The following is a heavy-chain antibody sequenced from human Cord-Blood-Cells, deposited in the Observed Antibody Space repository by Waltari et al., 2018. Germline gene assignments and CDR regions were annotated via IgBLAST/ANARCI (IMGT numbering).Heavy chain of an antibody. CDR2: INPNRGGK. J-gene: IGHJ1*01. CDR3: ARSYNWNDKHFQH. CDR1: GYTFTGYY. D-gene: IGHD1-1*01. Sequence: QVQLVQSGAEVKKPGASVKVSCKASGYTFTGYYMHWVRQAPGQGLEWMGWINPNRGGKNDAQKFQGRVTMTRDTSISTAYMELSRLRSDDTAVYYCARSYNWNDKHFQHWGQGTLVTVSS. V-gene: IGHV1-2*02.